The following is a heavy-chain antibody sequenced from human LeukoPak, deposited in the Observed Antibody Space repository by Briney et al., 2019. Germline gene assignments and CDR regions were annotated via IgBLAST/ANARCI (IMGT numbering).Heavy chain of an antibody. J-gene: IGHJ4*02. Sequence: ASVKVSCKASGYTFASYYIHWVRQAPRQGLEWMGTINPSGGSTNYAQKFQGRVTMTRDTSTSTVYMELSSLRSEDTAVYYCARASIVGATHFDYWGQGTLVTVSS. CDR3: ARASIVGATHFDY. CDR1: GYTFASYY. V-gene: IGHV1-46*01. D-gene: IGHD1-26*01. CDR2: INPSGGST.